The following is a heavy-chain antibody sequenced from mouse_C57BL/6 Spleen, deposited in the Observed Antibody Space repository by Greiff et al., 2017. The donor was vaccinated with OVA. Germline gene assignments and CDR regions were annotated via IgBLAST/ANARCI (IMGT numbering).Heavy chain of an antibody. J-gene: IGHJ4*01. CDR3: ARDRSGYDREIAMDY. V-gene: IGHV5-4*01. CDR1: GFTFSSYA. Sequence: EVQLVESGGGLVKPGGSLKLSCAASGFTFSSYAMSWVRQTPEKRLEWVATISDGGSYTYYPDNGKGRFTISRDNAKNNLYLQMSHLKSEDTAMYYCARDRSGYDREIAMDYWGQGTSVTVSS. D-gene: IGHD2-2*01. CDR2: ISDGGSYT.